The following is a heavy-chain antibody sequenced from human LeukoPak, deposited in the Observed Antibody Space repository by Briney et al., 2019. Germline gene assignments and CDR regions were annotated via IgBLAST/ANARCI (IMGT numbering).Heavy chain of an antibody. CDR1: GFTFSSYA. CDR2: ISGSGGST. D-gene: IGHD6-13*01. CDR3: ATYSSSWYCFDY. V-gene: IGHV3-23*01. Sequence: PGGSLRLSCAASGFTFSSYAVSWVRQAPGKGLEWVSAISGSGGSTYYADSVKGRFTISRDNSKNTLYLQMNSLRAEDTAVYYCATYSSSWYCFDYWGQGTLVTVSS. J-gene: IGHJ4*02.